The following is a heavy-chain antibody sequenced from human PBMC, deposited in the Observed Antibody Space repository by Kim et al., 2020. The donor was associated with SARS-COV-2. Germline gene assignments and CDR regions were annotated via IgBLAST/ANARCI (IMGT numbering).Heavy chain of an antibody. V-gene: IGHV4-39*01. J-gene: IGHJ4*02. Sequence: PSLKSRVTISVVTYNNQFSLKLSSVTAADTAVYYCARRNILTGADDYFDYWGQGTLVTVSS. D-gene: IGHD3-9*01. CDR3: ARRNILTGADDYFDY.